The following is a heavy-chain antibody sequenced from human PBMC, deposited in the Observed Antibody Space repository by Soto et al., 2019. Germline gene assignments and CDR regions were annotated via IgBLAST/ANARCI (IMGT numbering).Heavy chain of an antibody. CDR3: ARCGGTMVRGVISYYYYYMDV. Sequence: SETLSLTCTVSGVSISSYYWSWIRQPPGKGLEWIGYIYYSGSTNYNPSLKSRVTISVDTSKNQFSLKLSSVTAVDTAVYYCARCGGTMVRGVISYYYYYMDVWGKGTTVTVSS. CDR2: IYYSGST. V-gene: IGHV4-59*01. D-gene: IGHD3-10*01. J-gene: IGHJ6*03. CDR1: GVSISSYY.